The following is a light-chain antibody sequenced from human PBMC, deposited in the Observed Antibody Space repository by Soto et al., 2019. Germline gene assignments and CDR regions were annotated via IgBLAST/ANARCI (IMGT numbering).Light chain of an antibody. CDR3: QQYGSPPQT. CDR2: GAS. V-gene: IGKV3-20*01. J-gene: IGKJ1*01. CDR1: QSVSTSY. Sequence: EIVLTQSPGTLSLSPGERATLSCRASQSVSTSYLAWYQQKPGQAPRLLIYGASSRATGIPDRFSGSGSGKDFTLTISRLEPEDFAVYYCQQYGSPPQTFGQGTKLEI.